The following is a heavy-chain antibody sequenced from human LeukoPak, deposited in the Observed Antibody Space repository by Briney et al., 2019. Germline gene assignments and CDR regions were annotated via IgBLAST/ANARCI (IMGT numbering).Heavy chain of an antibody. CDR2: ISSNGGST. D-gene: IGHD6-19*01. CDR1: GFTFSSYA. CDR3: ARNPRDMAGTELYFDY. J-gene: IGHJ4*02. V-gene: IGHV3-64*01. Sequence: GGSLRLSCAASGFTFSSYAMHWVRQAPGKGLEYVSAISSNGGSTYYANSVKGRFTISRDNSKNTLYLQMGSLRAEDMAVYYCARNPRDMAGTELYFDYWGQGTLVTVSS.